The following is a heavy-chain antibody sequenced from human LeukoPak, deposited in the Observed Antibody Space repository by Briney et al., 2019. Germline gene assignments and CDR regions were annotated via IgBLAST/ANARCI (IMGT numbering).Heavy chain of an antibody. CDR1: GFTFSSYA. CDR2: ISGSGGST. D-gene: IGHD3-3*01. CDR3: AKDQPITIFGVATYYLDY. Sequence: GGSLRLSCAASGFTFSSYAMSWVRQAPGKGLEWVSAISGSGGSTYYADSVKGRFTISRDNSKNTLFLQMNSLRAEDTAVYSCAKDQPITIFGVATYYLDYWGQGTLVTVSS. V-gene: IGHV3-23*01. J-gene: IGHJ4*02.